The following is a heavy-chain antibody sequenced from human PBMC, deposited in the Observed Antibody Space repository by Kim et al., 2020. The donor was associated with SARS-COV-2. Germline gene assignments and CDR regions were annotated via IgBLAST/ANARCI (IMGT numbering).Heavy chain of an antibody. D-gene: IGHD2-8*02. CDR2: IYWDDDK. CDR1: GFSLTTSGVG. V-gene: IGHV2-5*02. J-gene: IGHJ4*02. CDR3: ASYCTGGVCYSTGFLAGY. Sequence: SGPTLVKPTQTLTLTCTFSGFSLTTSGVGVGWIRQPPGKALEWLALIYWDDDKRYSPSLKSRLTITKDTSKNQVVLTMTNLDPVDTATYYCASYCTGGVCYSTGFLAGYWGQGTLVTVSS.